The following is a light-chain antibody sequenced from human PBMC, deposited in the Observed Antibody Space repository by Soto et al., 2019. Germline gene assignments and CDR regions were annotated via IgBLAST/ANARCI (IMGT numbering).Light chain of an antibody. CDR3: NSYRTISTYV. V-gene: IGLV2-14*01. J-gene: IGLJ1*01. CDR1: TSDIGGYNF. Sequence: QSARTQPASVSGSPGQSITISCTGTTSDIGGYNFVSWYQQHPGKAPKLLIYDVRNRPSGVSNRFSGSKSGNTASLTISGLQAEDEADYYCNSYRTISTYVFGSGTKVTVL. CDR2: DVR.